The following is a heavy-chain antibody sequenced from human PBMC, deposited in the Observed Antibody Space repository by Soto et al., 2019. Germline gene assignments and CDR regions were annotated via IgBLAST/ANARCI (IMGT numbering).Heavy chain of an antibody. J-gene: IGHJ6*02. CDR2: IIAISDTT. V-gene: IGHV1-69*01. D-gene: IGHD2-2*01. CDR1: GGTFSSYA. CDR3: ARSQGSSTSLEIYYYYYYGMDV. Sequence: QVQLVQSGAEVKKPGSSVKVSCKASGGTFSSYAISWVRQAPGQGLEWMGGIIAISDTTNYAQKFQGRVTTTAGESTSTAYMELSSLRSEDTAVYYCARSQGSSTSLEIYYYYYYGMDVWGQGTTVTVSS.